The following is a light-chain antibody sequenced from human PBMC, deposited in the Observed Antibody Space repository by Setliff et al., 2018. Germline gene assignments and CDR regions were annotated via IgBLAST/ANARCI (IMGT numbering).Light chain of an antibody. Sequence: QSALTQPASVSGSLGQSITISCTGTSNDVGGYNYVSWYKQHPGEAPQLMIYAVTKRPPGVSNRFSGSKSGKAASLTISGLQAEDEADYYCCSYVRGSAYVFGTGTKVTVL. CDR3: CSYVRGSAYV. CDR2: AVT. J-gene: IGLJ1*01. V-gene: IGLV2-14*03. CDR1: SNDVGGYNY.